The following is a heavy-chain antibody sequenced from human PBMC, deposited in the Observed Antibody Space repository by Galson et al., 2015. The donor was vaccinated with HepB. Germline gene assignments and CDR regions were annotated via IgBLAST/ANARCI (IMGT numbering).Heavy chain of an antibody. CDR2: IGNSGNTI. J-gene: IGHJ4*02. CDR1: GFSFTGFE. CDR3: ARDIANKLGPTIFGY. V-gene: IGHV3-48*03. D-gene: IGHD1-26*01. Sequence: SLRLSCAASGFSFTGFEMNWVRQAPGKGLEWLSYIGNSGNTIYYADSVKGRFTISRDNAKNSLYLQMNSLRAEDTALYYCARDIANKLGPTIFGYWGQGTLVTVSS.